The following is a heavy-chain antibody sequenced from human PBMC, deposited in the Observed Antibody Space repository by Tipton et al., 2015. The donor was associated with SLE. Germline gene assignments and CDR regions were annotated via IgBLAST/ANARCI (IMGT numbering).Heavy chain of an antibody. CDR2: INHRGDS. D-gene: IGHD2-2*01. V-gene: IGHV4-34*01. Sequence: TLSLTCAVHGGSFSVYYWSWIRQSPEKGLEWIGEINHRGDSNYNPSLKSRVAISLDTSKTQFSLRLSSVTAADTASYFCARGGKTTSFTRAFDIWGQGTMVTVPS. CDR1: GGSFSVYY. CDR3: ARGGKTTSFTRAFDI. J-gene: IGHJ3*02.